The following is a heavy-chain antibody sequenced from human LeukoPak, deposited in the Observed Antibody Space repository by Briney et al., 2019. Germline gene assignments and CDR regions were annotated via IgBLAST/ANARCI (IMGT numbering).Heavy chain of an antibody. J-gene: IGHJ4*02. CDR3: ARRAGSGWYFDY. CDR2: IHYSGTT. V-gene: IGHV4-59*08. Sequence: SETLSLTCTVSGGSITSYYWSWIRQPPGKGLEWIGYIHYSGTTSYNPSRKSRVTISVDTSKDQFSLKLNSVTAADTAVYYCARRAGSGWYFDYWGQGTLVTVSS. D-gene: IGHD6-19*01. CDR1: GGSITSYY.